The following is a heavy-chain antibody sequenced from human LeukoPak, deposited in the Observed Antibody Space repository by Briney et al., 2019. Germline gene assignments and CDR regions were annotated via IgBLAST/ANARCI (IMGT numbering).Heavy chain of an antibody. D-gene: IGHD3-22*01. CDR3: ARSNITMIVVVIENAFDI. CDR1: GGSISSGSYY. J-gene: IGHJ3*02. CDR2: IYTSGST. V-gene: IGHV4-61*02. Sequence: PSQTLSLTCTVSGGSISSGSYYWSWIRQPAGKGLEWIGRIYTSGSTNYNPSLKGRVTISVDTSKNQFSLKLSSVTAADTAVYYCARSNITMIVVVIENAFDIWGQGTMVTVSS.